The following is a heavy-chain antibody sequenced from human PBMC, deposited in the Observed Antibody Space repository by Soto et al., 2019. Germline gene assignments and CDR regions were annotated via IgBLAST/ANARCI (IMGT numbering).Heavy chain of an antibody. Sequence: PGGSLRLSCAASGFTFSSYAMHWFRQAPGKGLEWVAVISYDGSNKYYADSVKGRFTISRDNSKNTLYLQMNSLRAEDTAVYYCATHLVVDHYYYGMDVWGQGTTVTVSS. CDR2: ISYDGSNK. CDR3: ATHLVVDHYYYGMDV. J-gene: IGHJ6*02. CDR1: GFTFSSYA. D-gene: IGHD6-13*01. V-gene: IGHV3-30-3*01.